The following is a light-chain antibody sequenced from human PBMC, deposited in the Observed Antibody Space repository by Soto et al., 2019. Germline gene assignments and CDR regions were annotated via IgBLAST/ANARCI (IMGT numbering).Light chain of an antibody. CDR1: QSVSSF. CDR2: DAV. V-gene: IGKV3-11*01. CDR3: QHRSNWPRLT. Sequence: EIELTQSPATLSLSPGERATLSCRASQSVSSFLAWYQQKPGQAPRLLIYDAVNRVTGIPARFSGSGSGTDFTLTISSLEPEDFAVYYCQHRSNWPRLTFGGGTKVDIK. J-gene: IGKJ4*01.